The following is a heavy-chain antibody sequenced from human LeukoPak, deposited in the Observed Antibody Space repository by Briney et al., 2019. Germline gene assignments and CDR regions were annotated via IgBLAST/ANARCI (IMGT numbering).Heavy chain of an antibody. Sequence: GGSLRLSCAASGFTFSSFWMRWVRQAPGKGLEGGANIKKDGSQKYYVDSVEGRFTISRDNAKNSLYLQMDSLRVDDTAVYYCTRVFGGYDVSDYWGQGTLVTVSS. CDR2: IKKDGSQK. CDR1: GFTFSSFW. J-gene: IGHJ4*02. CDR3: TRVFGGYDVSDY. V-gene: IGHV3-7*03. D-gene: IGHD3-3*01.